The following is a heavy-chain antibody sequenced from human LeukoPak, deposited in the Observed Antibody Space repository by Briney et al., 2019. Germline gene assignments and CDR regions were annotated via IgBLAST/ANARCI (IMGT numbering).Heavy chain of an antibody. D-gene: IGHD2/OR15-2a*01. J-gene: IGHJ6*03. CDR1: GGSFSGYY. CDR3: ARIYGYYYYYMDV. CDR2: INHSGST. Sequence: SETLSLTCAVSGGSFSGYYWSWIRQPPGKGLEWIGEINHSGSTNYNPSLKSRVTISVDTSKNQFSLKLSSVTAADTAVYYCARIYGYYYYYMDVWGKGTTVTVSS. V-gene: IGHV4-34*01.